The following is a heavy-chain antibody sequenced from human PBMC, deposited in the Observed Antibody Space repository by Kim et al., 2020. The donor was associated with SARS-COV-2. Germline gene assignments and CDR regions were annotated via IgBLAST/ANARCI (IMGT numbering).Heavy chain of an antibody. CDR3: ARAEEGYTSSWYLRI. Sequence: SETLSLTFTVSGGSISSYYWSWIRQPPGKGLEWIGYIYYSGSTNYNPSLKSRVTISVDTSKNQFSLKLSSVTAADTAVYYCARAEEGYTSSWYLRIWGQGTLVTVSS. CDR2: IYYSGST. D-gene: IGHD6-13*01. V-gene: IGHV4-59*01. CDR1: GGSISSYY. J-gene: IGHJ4*02.